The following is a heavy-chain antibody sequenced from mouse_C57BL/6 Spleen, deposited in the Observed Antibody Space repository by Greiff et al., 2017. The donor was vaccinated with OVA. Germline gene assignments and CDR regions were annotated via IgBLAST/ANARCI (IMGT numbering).Heavy chain of an antibody. Sequence: QVQLQQSGPGLVQPSHSLSITCTVSGFSLTSYGVHWVRQSPGQGLEWLGVIWTGGSAAYNADFISSLSIRKDNSKNQVFFKMTSLQADDTARYYCDKKGLDPDAMDYWGQGTSVTVSS. CDR2: IWTGGSA. CDR3: DKKGLDPDAMDY. CDR1: GFSLTSYG. V-gene: IGHV2-2*01. J-gene: IGHJ4*01.